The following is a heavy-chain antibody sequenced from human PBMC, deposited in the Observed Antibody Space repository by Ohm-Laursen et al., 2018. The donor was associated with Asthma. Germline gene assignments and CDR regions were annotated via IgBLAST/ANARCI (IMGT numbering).Heavy chain of an antibody. CDR3: AKDSYSSGCFDY. CDR2: IWYGGSNK. D-gene: IGHD6-19*01. J-gene: IGHJ4*02. Sequence: SLRLSCTASGFTFTSYDMYWVRQAPGKGLEFVAVIWYGGSNKYYADSVKGRFTISRGNSKNTLYLQMNSLRAEDTAVYYCAKDSYSSGCFDYWGQGTLVTVSS. CDR1: GFTFTSYD. V-gene: IGHV3-30*18.